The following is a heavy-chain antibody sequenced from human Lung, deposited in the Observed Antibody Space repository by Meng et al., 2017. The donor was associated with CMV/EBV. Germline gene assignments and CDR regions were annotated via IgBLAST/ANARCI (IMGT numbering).Heavy chain of an antibody. D-gene: IGHD1-20*01. Sequence: YTVTNYDISWVRQATGQGLEWMGWMNPNSGKTGYAQKFQGRVTISRDTSIGTAYMELSSLRSEDTAVYYCARMSYDWDEQESNWFDPWGQGTLVTVSS. CDR2: MNPNSGKT. CDR3: ARMSYDWDEQESNWFDP. CDR1: YTVTNYD. J-gene: IGHJ5*02. V-gene: IGHV1-8*03.